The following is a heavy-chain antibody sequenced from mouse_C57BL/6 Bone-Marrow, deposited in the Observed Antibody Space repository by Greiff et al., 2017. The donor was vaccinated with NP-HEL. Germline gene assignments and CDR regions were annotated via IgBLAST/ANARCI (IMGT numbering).Heavy chain of an antibody. V-gene: IGHV3-6*01. CDR1: GYSITSGYY. J-gene: IGHJ4*01. Sequence: VQLKESGPGLVKPSQSLSLTCSVTGYSITSGYYWNWIRKFPGNKLEWMGYISYDGSNNYNPSLKNRIPITRHTSKNQFFMTLNPVTTENTATYYCARGRGSSVHYYAMDYWGQGASVTVSS. CDR2: ISYDGSN. D-gene: IGHD1-1*01. CDR3: ARGRGSSVHYYAMDY.